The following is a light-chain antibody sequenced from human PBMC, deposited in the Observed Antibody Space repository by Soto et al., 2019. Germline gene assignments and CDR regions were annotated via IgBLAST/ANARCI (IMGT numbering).Light chain of an antibody. CDR1: NIVHKS. V-gene: IGLV3-21*02. CDR2: DDS. CDR3: QVWYSSCDHYV. J-gene: IGLJ1*01. Sequence: SYEPTQPPSVSVAPGQTARIPRGGNNIVHKSAHWYQQKPGQAPALVVYDDSDRSSGIPERFSGSNPGNTATLTISRVDAGDEADYYCQVWYSSCDHYVFGTGTKVTV.